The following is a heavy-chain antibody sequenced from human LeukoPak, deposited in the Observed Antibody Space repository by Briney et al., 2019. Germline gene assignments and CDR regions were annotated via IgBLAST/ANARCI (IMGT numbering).Heavy chain of an antibody. Sequence: GGSLRLSCAVSGFTFSSYGMHWVRQSPGKGLEWVAVIWYDGSKKYYADSVKGRFTISRDSSKNTLYVQMNSLRAEDTAVYYCARDRGIAVAGPLDYWGQGTLVTVSS. CDR2: IWYDGSKK. J-gene: IGHJ4*02. CDR3: ARDRGIAVAGPLDY. V-gene: IGHV3-33*01. CDR1: GFTFSSYG. D-gene: IGHD6-19*01.